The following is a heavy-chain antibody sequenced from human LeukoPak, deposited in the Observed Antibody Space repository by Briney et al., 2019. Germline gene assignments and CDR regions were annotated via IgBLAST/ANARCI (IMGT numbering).Heavy chain of an antibody. CDR3: ARDPSNSSGRYIFFDF. Sequence: AAVKVSCKGSGYTFTKFAISWVRQAPGQGLEWMGWISIYNGDTKYAQKLQGRVTMTRDTSTNTAYMELRSLRSDGTAVYYCARDPSNSSGRYIFFDFWGQGTLVAVS. J-gene: IGHJ4*02. V-gene: IGHV1-18*01. CDR2: ISIYNGDT. D-gene: IGHD6-13*01. CDR1: GYTFTKFA.